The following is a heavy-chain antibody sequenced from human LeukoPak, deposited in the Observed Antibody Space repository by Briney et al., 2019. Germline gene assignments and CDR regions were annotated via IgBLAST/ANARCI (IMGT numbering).Heavy chain of an antibody. J-gene: IGHJ5*02. CDR2: ISYDGGER. CDR1: GFIFSDYG. D-gene: IGHD3-16*01. Sequence: GGSLRLSCAASGFIFSDYGMHWVRQAPGKGLEWVAVISYDGGERHYGDSVEGRFTISRDNSKNTVDLQMDSLRVEDTAVYYCAKEGGTTGCLMADTWGQGTLLTVSS. CDR3: AKEGGTTGCLMADT. V-gene: IGHV3-30*18.